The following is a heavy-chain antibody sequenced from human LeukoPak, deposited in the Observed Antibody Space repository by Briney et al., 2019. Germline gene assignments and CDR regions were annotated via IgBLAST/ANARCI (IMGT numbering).Heavy chain of an antibody. CDR1: GFSFSTYS. Sequence: PGGSLRLSCAVSGFSFSTYSMTWVRQAPGKGLEWVSSISSSSRNTYYADSVRGRFTISRDNAKNSLYLQMNSLRGEDTATYYCARDRLASGSFSAIAFDIWGQGTMVTVSS. CDR3: ARDRLASGSFSAIAFDI. D-gene: IGHD1-26*01. V-gene: IGHV3-21*01. J-gene: IGHJ3*02. CDR2: ISSSSRNT.